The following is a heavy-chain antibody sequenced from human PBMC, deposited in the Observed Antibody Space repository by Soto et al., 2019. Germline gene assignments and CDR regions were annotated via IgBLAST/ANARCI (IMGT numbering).Heavy chain of an antibody. CDR3: ARDRYSYYDFWSGSLPYYYYGMDV. V-gene: IGHV3-7*01. CDR1: GITFSKAW. D-gene: IGHD3-3*01. J-gene: IGHJ6*02. CDR2: IKQDGSEK. Sequence: GSLRLSCAASGITFSKAWMNWVRQAPGKGLEWVANIKQDGSEKYYVDSVKGRFTISRDNAKNSLYLQMNSLRAEDTAVYYCARDRYSYYDFWSGSLPYYYYGMDVWGQGTTVTVSS.